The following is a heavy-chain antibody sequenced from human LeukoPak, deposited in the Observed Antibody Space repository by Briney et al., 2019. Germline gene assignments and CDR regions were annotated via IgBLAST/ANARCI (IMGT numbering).Heavy chain of an antibody. J-gene: IGHJ4*02. D-gene: IGHD1-14*01. CDR2: INTNTGNP. Sequence: ASVKVSCTASGYTFTSSAMNWVRQAPGQGLEFMGWINTNTGNPTYAQGFTGRFVFSLDTPVSTAYLQISSLRAEDTAVYYCARDEGITKPFVDWGQGTLVTISS. CDR3: ARDEGITKPFVD. V-gene: IGHV7-4-1*02. CDR1: GYTFTSSA.